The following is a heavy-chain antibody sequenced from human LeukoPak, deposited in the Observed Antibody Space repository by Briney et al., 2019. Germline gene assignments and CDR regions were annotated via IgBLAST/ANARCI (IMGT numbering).Heavy chain of an antibody. CDR2: IGKAGDI. V-gene: IGHV3-13*01. CDR3: ARGAAGSDP. CDR1: GFTFSNYA. Sequence: GGSLRLSCAASGFTFSNYALHWVRQGIGKGLEWVSVIGKAGDIYYAGSVKGRFTISRENAKNSLYLQMNSLRAGDTAVYYYARGAAGSDPWGQGTLVTVSS. J-gene: IGHJ5*02. D-gene: IGHD2-15*01.